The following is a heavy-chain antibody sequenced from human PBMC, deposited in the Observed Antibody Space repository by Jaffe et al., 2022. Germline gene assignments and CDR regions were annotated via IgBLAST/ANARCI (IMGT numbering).Heavy chain of an antibody. J-gene: IGHJ4*02. D-gene: IGHD3-3*01. CDR1: GFTFSSYA. V-gene: IGHV3-23*01. CDR3: AKAAKSLPEETIFGVVDY. Sequence: EVQLLESGGGLVQPGGSLRLSCAASGFTFSSYAMSWVRQAPGKGLEWVSAISGSGGSTYYADSVKGRFTISRDNSKNTLYLQMNSLRAEDTAVYYCAKAAKSLPEETIFGVVDYWGQGTLVTVSS. CDR2: ISGSGGST.